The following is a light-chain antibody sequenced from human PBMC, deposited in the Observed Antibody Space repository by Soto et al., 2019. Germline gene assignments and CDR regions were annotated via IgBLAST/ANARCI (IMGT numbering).Light chain of an antibody. CDR3: CSYAGRSTLV. CDR2: EGS. Sequence: QSALTQPASVSGSPGQSITISCTGSSSDVGSYNLVSWHQQYSGKAPKLMIYEGSKRPSGVSNRFSGSKSGNTASLTISGLQAEDEADYYCCSYAGRSTLVFGGGTKLTVL. V-gene: IGLV2-23*01. J-gene: IGLJ3*02. CDR1: SSDVGSYNL.